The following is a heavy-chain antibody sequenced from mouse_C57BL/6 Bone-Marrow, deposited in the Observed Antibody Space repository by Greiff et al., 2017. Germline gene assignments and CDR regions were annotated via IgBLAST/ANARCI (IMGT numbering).Heavy chain of an antibody. CDR3: ARRLKLQTWFAY. D-gene: IGHD1-1*01. Sequence: EVKLMESGGGLVKPGGSLKLSCAASGFTFSDYGMHWVRQAPEKGLAWVAYISSGSSTIYYADTVKGRFTISRDNAKNTLFLQMTSLRSEDTAMYYCARRLKLQTWFAYWGQGTLVTVSA. CDR2: ISSGSSTI. CDR1: GFTFSDYG. V-gene: IGHV5-17*01. J-gene: IGHJ3*01.